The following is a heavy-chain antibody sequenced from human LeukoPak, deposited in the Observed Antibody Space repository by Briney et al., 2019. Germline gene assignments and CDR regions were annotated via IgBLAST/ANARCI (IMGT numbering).Heavy chain of an antibody. Sequence: KPSETLSLTCAVYGGSFSGYYWSWIRQPPGKGLEWTGEINHSGSTNYNPSLKSRVTISVDTSKNQFSLKLSSVTAADTAVYYCARHKGWFGELLWDYYYGMDVWGQGTTVTVSS. D-gene: IGHD3-10*01. CDR3: ARHKGWFGELLWDYYYGMDV. CDR1: GGSFSGYY. CDR2: INHSGST. V-gene: IGHV4-34*01. J-gene: IGHJ6*02.